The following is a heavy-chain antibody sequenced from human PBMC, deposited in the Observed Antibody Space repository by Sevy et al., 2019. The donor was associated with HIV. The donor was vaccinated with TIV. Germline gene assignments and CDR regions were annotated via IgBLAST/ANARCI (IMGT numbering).Heavy chain of an antibody. CDR3: AKDMDPRYVYYYIDV. V-gene: IGHV3-9*01. CDR1: GFTFDDYA. CDR2: IGWNSDFI. D-gene: IGHD5-12*01. Sequence: GGSLRLSCAASGFTFDDYAMHWVRQAPGKGLEWVSGIGWNSDFIAYADSVMDRFTISRDNAKNSVYLQMNSLRAEDTALYYCAKDMDPRYVYYYIDVWGKGTTVTVSS. J-gene: IGHJ6*03.